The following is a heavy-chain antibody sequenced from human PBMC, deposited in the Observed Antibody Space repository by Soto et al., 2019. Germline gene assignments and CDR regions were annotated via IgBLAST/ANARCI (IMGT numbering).Heavy chain of an antibody. V-gene: IGHV3-30*03. D-gene: IGHD6-13*01. CDR2: ISYDGSNK. CDR3: ARSIAAATFFLDPYYYGMDV. J-gene: IGHJ6*02. Sequence: GGSLRLSCAASGFTFSSYGMHWVRQAPGKGLEWVAVISYDGSNKYYADSVKGRFTISRDNSKNTLYLQMNSLRAEDTAVYYCARSIAAATFFLDPYYYGMDVWGQGTTVTVSS. CDR1: GFTFSSYG.